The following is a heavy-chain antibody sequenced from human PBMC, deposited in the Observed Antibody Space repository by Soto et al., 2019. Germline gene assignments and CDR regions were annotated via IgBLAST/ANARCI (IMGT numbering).Heavy chain of an antibody. Sequence: ASVKVSCKASGYTFTGYGISWVRQAPGQGLEWMGWISAYNGNTNYAQKLQGRVTMTTDTSTSTAYMELRSLRSDDTAMYYCAREPSAYYYDSRGYHYFDYWGQGTLVTVSS. CDR3: AREPSAYYYDSRGYHYFDY. V-gene: IGHV1-18*01. J-gene: IGHJ4*02. D-gene: IGHD3-22*01. CDR1: GYTFTGYG. CDR2: ISAYNGNT.